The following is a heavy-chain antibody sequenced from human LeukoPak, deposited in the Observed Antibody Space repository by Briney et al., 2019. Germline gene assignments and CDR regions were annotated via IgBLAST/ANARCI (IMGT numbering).Heavy chain of an antibody. D-gene: IGHD1-26*01. CDR1: GFTFSSYS. J-gene: IGHJ6*03. V-gene: IGHV3-21*01. CDR3: AKGHGWEASYYYYYMDV. CDR2: ISSSSSYI. Sequence: GGSLRLSCAASGFTFSSYSMNWVRQAPGKGLEWVSSISSSSSYIYYADSVKGRFTISRDNVKNSLYLQMNSLRAEDTAVYYCAKGHGWEASYYYYYMDVWGKGTTVTISS.